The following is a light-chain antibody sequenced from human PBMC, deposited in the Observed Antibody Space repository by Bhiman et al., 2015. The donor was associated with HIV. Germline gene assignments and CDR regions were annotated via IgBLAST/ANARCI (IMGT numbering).Light chain of an antibody. CDR3: QSYDSSLRAWV. CDR1: SLNIGNHY. V-gene: IGLV1-51*02. Sequence: QSVLTQPPSLSAAPGQKVTISCSGSSLNIGNHYVSWYQQVPGTAPKLLIYEDNKRPSGIPDRFSGSQSGTSASLAITGLQAEDEADYYCQSYDSSLRAWVFGGGTKLTVL. CDR2: EDN. J-gene: IGLJ3*02.